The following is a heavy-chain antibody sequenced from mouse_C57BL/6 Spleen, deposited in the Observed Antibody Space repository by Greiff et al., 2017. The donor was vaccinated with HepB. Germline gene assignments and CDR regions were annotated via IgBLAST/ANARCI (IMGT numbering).Heavy chain of an antibody. CDR3: AREGDSSGYDY. CDR2: INYDGSST. Sequence: DVKLVESEGGLVQPGSSMKLSCTASGFTFSDYYMAWVRQVPEKGLEWVANINYDGSSTYYLDSLKSRFIISRDNAKNILYLQMSSLKSEDTATYYCAREGDSSGYDYWGQGTTLTVSS. J-gene: IGHJ2*01. V-gene: IGHV5-16*01. CDR1: GFTFSDYY. D-gene: IGHD3-2*02.